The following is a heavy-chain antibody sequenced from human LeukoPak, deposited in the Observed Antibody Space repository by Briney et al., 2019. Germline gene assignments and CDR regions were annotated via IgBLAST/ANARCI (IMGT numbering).Heavy chain of an antibody. V-gene: IGHV1-46*01. CDR1: GYTFTGYY. CDR2: INPSGGST. D-gene: IGHD3-3*01. Sequence: ASVKVSCKASGYTFTGYYMHWVRQAPGQGLEWMGIINPSGGSTSYAQKFQGRVTMTRDTSTSTVYMELSSLRSEDTAVYYCARSASQTYYDFWSGYSAFDYWGQGTLVTVSS. J-gene: IGHJ4*02. CDR3: ARSASQTYYDFWSGYSAFDY.